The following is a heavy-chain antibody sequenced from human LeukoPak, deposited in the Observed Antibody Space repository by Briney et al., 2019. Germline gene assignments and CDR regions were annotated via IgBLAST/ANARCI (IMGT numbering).Heavy chain of an antibody. CDR3: ARGSGYYGSGSYYRRGGFDP. V-gene: IGHV4-39*07. Sequence: SETLSLTCTVSGGSITSSSYYWGWIRQPPGKGLEWIGSIYYSGSTYYNPSLKSRVTISVDTSKNQFSLKLSSVTAADTAVYYCARGSGYYGSGSYYRRGGFDPWGQGTLVTVSS. CDR2: IYYSGST. CDR1: GGSITSSSYY. J-gene: IGHJ5*02. D-gene: IGHD3-10*01.